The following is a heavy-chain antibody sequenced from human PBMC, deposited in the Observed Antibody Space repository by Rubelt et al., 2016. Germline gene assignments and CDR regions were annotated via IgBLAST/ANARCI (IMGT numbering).Heavy chain of an antibody. J-gene: IGHJ5*02. CDR3: ALIVVVPAAIGIDWFDP. CDR1: GYTFTGYY. D-gene: IGHD2-2*01. V-gene: IGHV1-2*02. CDR2: INPNSGGT. Sequence: QVQLVQSGSELKKPGASVKVSCKASGYTFTGYYMHWVRQAPGQGLEWMGWINPNSGGTNYAQKFQGRVTMTRDTSISTAYMELSRLVADDTSVYYCALIVVVPAAIGIDWFDPWGQGTLVTVSS.